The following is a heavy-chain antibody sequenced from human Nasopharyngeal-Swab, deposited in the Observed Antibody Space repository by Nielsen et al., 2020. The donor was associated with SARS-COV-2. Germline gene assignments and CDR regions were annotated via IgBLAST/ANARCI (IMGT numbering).Heavy chain of an antibody. J-gene: IGHJ6*02. V-gene: IGHV2-70*01. Sequence: SGPTLVKPTQTLTLTCTFSGFSLSTSGMCVSWIRQPPGKALEWLALIDWDDDKYYSTSLKTRLTISKDTSKNQVVLKMTNMDPVDTATYYCARAYYDILTGYYYGMDVWGQGTTVTVSS. D-gene: IGHD3-9*01. CDR3: ARAYYDILTGYYYGMDV. CDR2: IDWDDDK. CDR1: GFSLSTSGMC.